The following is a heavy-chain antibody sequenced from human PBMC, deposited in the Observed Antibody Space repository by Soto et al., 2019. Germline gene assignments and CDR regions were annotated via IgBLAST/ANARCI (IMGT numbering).Heavy chain of an antibody. CDR1: GFTFSSYG. CDR3: ARGGVDSSYPRGFDP. Sequence: QVQLVESGGGVVQPGRSLRLSCAASGFTFSSYGMHWVRQAPGKGLEWVAVIWYDGSNKYYADSVKGRFTISRDNSKNTLYLQMNSLRAEDTAVYYCARGGVDSSYPRGFDPWGQGTLVTVSS. J-gene: IGHJ5*02. CDR2: IWYDGSNK. V-gene: IGHV3-33*01. D-gene: IGHD1-26*01.